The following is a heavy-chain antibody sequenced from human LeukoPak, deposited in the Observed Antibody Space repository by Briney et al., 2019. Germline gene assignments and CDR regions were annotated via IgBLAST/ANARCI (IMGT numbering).Heavy chain of an antibody. J-gene: IGHJ4*02. CDR1: GITFSSYA. Sequence: GSLRLSCAASGITFSSYAMHWVRQAPGKGLEWVAVISYDGSNKYYADSVKGRFTISRDNAKNTLYLQMNSLRAEDTAVYYCARDYSGYDSPDYWGQGTLVTVSS. V-gene: IGHV3-30*04. CDR2: ISYDGSNK. CDR3: ARDYSGYDSPDY. D-gene: IGHD5-12*01.